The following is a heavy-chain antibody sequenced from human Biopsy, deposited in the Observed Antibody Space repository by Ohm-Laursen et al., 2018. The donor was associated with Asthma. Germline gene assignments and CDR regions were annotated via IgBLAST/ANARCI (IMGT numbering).Heavy chain of an antibody. V-gene: IGHV4-31*03. CDR3: ARIPRRSGSYFVDY. J-gene: IGHJ4*02. CDR1: GDSITSGGCC. CDR2: THHSGTS. D-gene: IGHD3-22*01. Sequence: TLSLTCTASGDSITSGGCCWNWIRQHPGKGLEWIGYTHHSGTSYFNPSLKSRVSFSRDTSKNQFSLRLSSVTAADTAMYYCARIPRRSGSYFVDYWGQGTLVTVSS.